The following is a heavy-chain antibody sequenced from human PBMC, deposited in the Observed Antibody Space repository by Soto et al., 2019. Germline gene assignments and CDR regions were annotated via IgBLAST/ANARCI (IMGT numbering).Heavy chain of an antibody. D-gene: IGHD5-12*01. CDR1: GFTFSSYA. CDR3: AKEYSGYDAVDY. J-gene: IGHJ4*02. CDR2: ISGSGGST. Sequence: GGSLRLSCATFGFTFSSYAMSWVRPAPGKGLEWVSAISGSGGSTYYADSVKGRFTISRDNSKNTLYLQMDSLRAEDTAVYYCAKEYSGYDAVDYWGQGTLVTVSS. V-gene: IGHV3-23*01.